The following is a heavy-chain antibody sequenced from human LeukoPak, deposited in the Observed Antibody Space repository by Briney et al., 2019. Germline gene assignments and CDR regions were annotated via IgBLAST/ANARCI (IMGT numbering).Heavy chain of an antibody. CDR1: GFTLSSYA. CDR2: ISGSGGST. Sequence: PGGSLRLSCAASGFTLSSYAMSWVRQAPGKGLEWVSAISGSGGSTYYADSVKGRFTISRDNSKNTLYLQMNSLRAEDTAVYYCAKNKVKLPAPFDIWGQGTMVTVSS. D-gene: IGHD6-6*01. CDR3: AKNKVKLPAPFDI. V-gene: IGHV3-23*01. J-gene: IGHJ3*02.